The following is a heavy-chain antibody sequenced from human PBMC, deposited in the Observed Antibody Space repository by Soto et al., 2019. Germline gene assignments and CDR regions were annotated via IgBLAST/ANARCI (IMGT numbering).Heavy chain of an antibody. CDR3: AIIQLGYDAFDI. V-gene: IGHV1-8*01. CDR1: GYTFTSYD. D-gene: IGHD6-6*01. Sequence: QVQLVQSGAEVKKPGASVKVSCKASGYTFTSYDINWVRQATGQGVEWMGWMKPNSGNTGYAHKYHGRVSMTRNTSISTAYMELSSLRSEDTAVYYCAIIQLGYDAFDILGQGTMVTVSS. J-gene: IGHJ3*02. CDR2: MKPNSGNT.